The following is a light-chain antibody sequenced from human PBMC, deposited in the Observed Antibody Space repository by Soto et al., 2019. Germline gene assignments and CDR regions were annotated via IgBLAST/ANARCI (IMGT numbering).Light chain of an antibody. V-gene: IGKV3-20*01. CDR3: QQYGSSPKT. CDR2: GAS. CDR1: QSVSNSY. Sequence: EIVLTQSPGTLSLSPGERATLSCRASQSVSNSYLAWYQQKPGQAPRLLIHGASNRATGIPDRFSGSGSGTDFTLTISRLEPEDFAVYYCQQYGSSPKTFGQGTKVDIK. J-gene: IGKJ1*01.